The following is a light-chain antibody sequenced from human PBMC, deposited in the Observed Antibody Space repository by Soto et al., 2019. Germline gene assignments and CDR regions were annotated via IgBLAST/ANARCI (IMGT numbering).Light chain of an antibody. CDR1: QDISNY. V-gene: IGKV1-33*01. J-gene: IGKJ5*01. CDR3: QQYDNLPIT. Sequence: DIQMTQSPSSLSASVGDRVTITCQASQDISNYLNWYQQKPGKAPKLLIYNASNLEPGVPSRFSGSGSGTDFTFTISSQQPEDIATYYCQQYDNLPITFGQGTRLEIK. CDR2: NAS.